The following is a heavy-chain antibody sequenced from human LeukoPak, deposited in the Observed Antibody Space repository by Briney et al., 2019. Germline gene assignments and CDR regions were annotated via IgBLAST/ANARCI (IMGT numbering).Heavy chain of an antibody. J-gene: IGHJ4*02. CDR3: AREESCTNGICSPGTY. D-gene: IGHD2-8*01. Sequence: SETLSLTCTVSGVSMNSSSYYWGWIRQPPGKGLEWIGSIYYSGSTYYNPSLKSRVTIFLDTSKNQFSLKLSSVTAADTAVYYCAREESCTNGICSPGTYWGQGTLVTVSS. CDR1: GVSMNSSSYY. V-gene: IGHV4-39*02. CDR2: IYYSGST.